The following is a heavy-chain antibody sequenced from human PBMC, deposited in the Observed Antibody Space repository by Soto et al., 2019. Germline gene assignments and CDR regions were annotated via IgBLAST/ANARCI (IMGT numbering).Heavy chain of an antibody. CDR3: ARRWNYCLDL. D-gene: IGHD3-10*01. V-gene: IGHV3-33*05. CDR2: ISYDGSD. J-gene: IGHJ4*02. Sequence: ESGGGVVQPGRSLRLSCVASGFPFREFGMHWVRQAPGKGLEWVALISYDGSDYADSVKGRFTISRDDSRDTLFLHMDNLRPDDTGVYYCARRWNYCLDLWGQGTLVAVSS. CDR1: GFPFREFG.